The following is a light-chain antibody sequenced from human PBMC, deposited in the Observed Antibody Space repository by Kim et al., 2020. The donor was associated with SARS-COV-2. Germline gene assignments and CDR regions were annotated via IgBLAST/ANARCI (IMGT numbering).Light chain of an antibody. V-gene: IGLV3-21*04. J-gene: IGLJ1*01. CDR3: QVLDRSSDYVF. CDR1: DIGTKS. CDR2: YNT. Sequence: SYELTQPPSVSVAPGKTARITCGGNDIGTKSVHWYQARPGQAPVMVIYYNTDRPSGIPERVSGSNSGNTATLTISGVEAGDEADYYCQVLDRSSDYVFFG.